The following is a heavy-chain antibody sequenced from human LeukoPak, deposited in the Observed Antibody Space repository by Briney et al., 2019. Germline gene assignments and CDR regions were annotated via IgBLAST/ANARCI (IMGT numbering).Heavy chain of an antibody. Sequence: PSETLSLTCTVSGGSISSYYWNWIRQPAGKGLEWIGRIYTGGSTNYNPSLKSRVTMSVDTSKNQLSLKLGSVTAADTAVYYCARSGLWFGELRDYFDYWGQGTLVTVSS. D-gene: IGHD3-10*01. CDR2: IYTGGST. V-gene: IGHV4-4*07. CDR1: GGSISSYY. J-gene: IGHJ4*02. CDR3: ARSGLWFGELRDYFDY.